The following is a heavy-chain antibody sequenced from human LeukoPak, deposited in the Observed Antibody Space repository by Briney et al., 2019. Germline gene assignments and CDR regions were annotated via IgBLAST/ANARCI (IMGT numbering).Heavy chain of an antibody. J-gene: IGHJ4*02. V-gene: IGHV4-59*01. Sequence: SETLSLTCSVSGGSISSYYWSWIRQPPGKGLERIGYIYYSGSTNYNPSLKSRVTISVDTSKNQFSLRLSSVTAADTAVYYCARVTGYIVEDYFDYWGQGTLVTVSS. CDR3: ARVTGYIVEDYFDY. D-gene: IGHD3-22*01. CDR2: IYYSGST. CDR1: GGSISSYY.